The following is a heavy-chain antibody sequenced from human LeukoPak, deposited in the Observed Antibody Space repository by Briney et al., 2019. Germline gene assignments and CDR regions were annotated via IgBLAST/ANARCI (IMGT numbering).Heavy chain of an antibody. CDR1: GYTFTSYA. CDR2: IIPIFGTA. J-gene: IGHJ4*02. CDR3: ARDGVVRGVIPLDY. Sequence: SVKVSCKASGYTFTSYAMNWVRQAPGQGLEWMGGIIPIFGTANYAQKFQGRVTITADESTSTAYMELSSLRSEDTAVYYCARDGVVRGVIPLDYWGQGTLVTVSS. V-gene: IGHV1-69*13. D-gene: IGHD3-10*01.